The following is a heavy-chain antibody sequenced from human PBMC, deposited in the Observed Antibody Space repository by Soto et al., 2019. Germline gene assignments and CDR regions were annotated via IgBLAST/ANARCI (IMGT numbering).Heavy chain of an antibody. D-gene: IGHD6-19*01. CDR1: GYTFTSYA. Sequence: QVQLVQSGAEEKKPGASVKFSCKASGYTFTSYAMHWVRQAPGQRLEWMGWINAGNGNTKYSQKFQGRVTITRDTSASTAYMELSSLRSEDTAVYYCARGGGWYVWFDPWGQGTLVTVSS. V-gene: IGHV1-3*05. CDR2: INAGNGNT. J-gene: IGHJ5*02. CDR3: ARGGGWYVWFDP.